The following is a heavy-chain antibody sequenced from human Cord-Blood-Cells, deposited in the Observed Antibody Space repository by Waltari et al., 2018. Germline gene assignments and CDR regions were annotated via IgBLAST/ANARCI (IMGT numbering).Heavy chain of an antibody. J-gene: IGHJ4*02. Sequence: QLQLQESGPGLVKPSETLSLPCTVAGGSIRSRSYYWGWLRQPPGKGLAWIGKIYYSGNTYYNPSLKIQVTISVDTSKNQFSLKLGSVTAADTAVYYCARLDFWSGYYDYWGQGTLVTVSS. CDR2: IYYSGNT. CDR3: ARLDFWSGYYDY. D-gene: IGHD3-3*01. V-gene: IGHV4-39*01. CDR1: GGSIRSRSYY.